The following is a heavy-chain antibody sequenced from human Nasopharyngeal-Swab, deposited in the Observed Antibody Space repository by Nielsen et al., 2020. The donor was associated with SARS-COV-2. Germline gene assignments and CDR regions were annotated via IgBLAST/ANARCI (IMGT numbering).Heavy chain of an antibody. D-gene: IGHD4-17*01. Sequence: SETLSLTCAVYGGSFSGYYWSWIRQPPGKGLEWIGEINHSGGTNYNPSLKSRVTISVDTSKNQFSLKLSSVTAADTAVYYCARGSLGSFSTVTRIYGMDVWGQGTTVTVSS. J-gene: IGHJ6*02. CDR2: INHSGGT. CDR1: GGSFSGYY. CDR3: ARGSLGSFSTVTRIYGMDV. V-gene: IGHV4-34*01.